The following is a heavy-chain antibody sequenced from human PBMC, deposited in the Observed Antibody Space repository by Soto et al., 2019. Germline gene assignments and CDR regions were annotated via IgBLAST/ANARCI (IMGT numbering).Heavy chain of an antibody. CDR1: GYTFTSYD. V-gene: IGHV1-8*01. J-gene: IGHJ6*03. CDR2: MNPNSGNT. D-gene: IGHD2-15*01. CDR3: AREEGEGYCSGGSCYYHYYMDV. Sequence: ASVKVSCKASGYTFTSYDINWLRQATGQGLEWMGWMNPNSGNTGYAQKFQGRVTMTRNTSISTAYMELSSLRSEDTAVYYCAREEGEGYCSGGSCYYHYYMDVWGKGTTVTVSS.